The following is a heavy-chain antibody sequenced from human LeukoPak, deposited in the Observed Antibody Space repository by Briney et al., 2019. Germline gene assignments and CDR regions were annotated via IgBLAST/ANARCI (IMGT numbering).Heavy chain of an antibody. V-gene: IGHV3-30*18. CDR1: GFTFSSYG. Sequence: GGSLRLSCAASGFTFSSYGMHWVRQAPGKGLEWVAVISYDGSNKYYADSVKGRFTISRDNSKNTLYLQMNSLRAEDTAVYYCAKEVRYFDWLLPDYYYYYMDVWGKGTTVTVSS. D-gene: IGHD3-9*01. CDR2: ISYDGSNK. CDR3: AKEVRYFDWLLPDYYYYYMDV. J-gene: IGHJ6*03.